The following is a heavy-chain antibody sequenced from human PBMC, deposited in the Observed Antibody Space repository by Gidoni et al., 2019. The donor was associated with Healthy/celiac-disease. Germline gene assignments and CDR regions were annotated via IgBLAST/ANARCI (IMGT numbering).Heavy chain of an antibody. J-gene: IGHJ4*02. CDR1: GYRFTSYW. CDR2: IYPGDSDT. D-gene: IGHD6-13*01. V-gene: IGHV5-51*01. Sequence: EVQPVQSGAEVKKPGEALKISCKGSGYRFTSYWIGWVRQMPGKGREWMGLIYPGDSDTRYSPSFQGQVTISADKSISTAYLQWSSLKASDTAMYYCARHRQQLVHSDYWGQGTLVTVSS. CDR3: ARHRQQLVHSDY.